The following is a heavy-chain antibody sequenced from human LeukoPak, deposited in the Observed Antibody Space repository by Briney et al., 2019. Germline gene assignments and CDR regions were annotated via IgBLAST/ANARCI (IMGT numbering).Heavy chain of an antibody. CDR2: IYYSGST. D-gene: IGHD3-3*01. V-gene: IGHV4-39*06. CDR1: GGSISSSSYY. J-gene: IGHJ4*02. CDR3: AREREWPHNDY. Sequence: SETLSLTCTVSGGSISSSSYYWGWIRQPPGKGLEWIGSIYYSGSTYYNPSLKSRVTISVDTSKNQFPLKLSSVTAADTAVYYCAREREWPHNDYWGQGTLVTVSS.